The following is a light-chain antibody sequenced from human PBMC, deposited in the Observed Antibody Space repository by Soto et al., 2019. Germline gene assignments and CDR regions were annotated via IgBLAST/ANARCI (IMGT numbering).Light chain of an antibody. Sequence: EIVLTQSPGTLSLSPGERATLSCRASQSVSSTYFAWYQQKPGQAPRLLIYGASSRATGIPDRFSGSGSGTDFTLTISRLEPEDFAVYYCQQYGSSPYTFGPGTKLEIK. J-gene: IGKJ2*01. CDR3: QQYGSSPYT. V-gene: IGKV3-20*01. CDR1: QSVSSTY. CDR2: GAS.